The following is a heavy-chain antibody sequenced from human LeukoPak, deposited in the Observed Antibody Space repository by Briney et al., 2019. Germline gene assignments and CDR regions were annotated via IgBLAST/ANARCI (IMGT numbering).Heavy chain of an antibody. V-gene: IGHV4-38-2*02. D-gene: IGHD6-19*01. CDR2: IYHSGST. CDR3: ARGSQYSSGWLTRFDY. CDR1: GYSISSSYY. J-gene: IGHJ4*02. Sequence: PSETLSLTCTVSGYSISSSYYWGWIRQSPGKGLEWIASIYHSGSTYDNPSLRSRVAVSVDTAKNQFSLKLSSVTAADTAVYYCARGSQYSSGWLTRFDYWGQGILVTVSS.